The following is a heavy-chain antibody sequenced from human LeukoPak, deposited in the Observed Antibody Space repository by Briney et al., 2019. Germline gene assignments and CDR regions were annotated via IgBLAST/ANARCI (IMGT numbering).Heavy chain of an antibody. J-gene: IGHJ5*02. CDR3: ARHVGGIAAAGSRWFDP. Sequence: PSETLSLTCTVSGGSISSYYWSWIRQPPGKGLEWIGYIYYSGSTNYNPSLKSRVTISVDTSKNQFSLKLSSVTAADTAVYYCARHVGGIAAAGSRWFDPWGQGTLVTVSS. CDR1: GGSISSYY. V-gene: IGHV4-59*08. CDR2: IYYSGST. D-gene: IGHD6-13*01.